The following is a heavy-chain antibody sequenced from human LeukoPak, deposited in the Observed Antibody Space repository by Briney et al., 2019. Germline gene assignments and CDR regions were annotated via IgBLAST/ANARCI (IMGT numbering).Heavy chain of an antibody. CDR3: ARCDVLRYFDWSRPFDY. V-gene: IGHV3-48*03. Sequence: GGSLRLSCAASGFTFSSYEMNWARQAPGKGLEWVSYISSSGSTIYYADSVKGRFTISRDNAKNSLYLQMNSLRAEDTAVYYCARCDVLRYFDWSRPFDYWGQGTLVTVSS. J-gene: IGHJ4*02. CDR1: GFTFSSYE. D-gene: IGHD3-9*01. CDR2: ISSSGSTI.